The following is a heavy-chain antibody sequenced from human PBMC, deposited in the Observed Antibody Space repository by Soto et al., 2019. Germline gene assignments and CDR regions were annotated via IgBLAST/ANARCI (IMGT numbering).Heavy chain of an antibody. V-gene: IGHV4-30-2*01. D-gene: IGHD3-10*01. CDR1: GGSISSGGYS. CDR3: ARDSMVRGVIQIDY. CDR2: MYHSGST. Sequence: SETLSLTCAVSGGSISSGGYSWSWIRQPPGKGLEWIGYMYHSGSTNYNPSLKSRVTISVDKSKNQFSLKLSSVTAADTAVYYCARDSMVRGVIQIDYWGQGTLVTVSS. J-gene: IGHJ4*02.